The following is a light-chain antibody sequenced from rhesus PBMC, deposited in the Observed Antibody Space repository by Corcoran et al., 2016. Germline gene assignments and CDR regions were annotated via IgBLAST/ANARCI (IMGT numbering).Light chain of an antibody. CDR2: KAS. Sequence: DIQMTQSPSSLSASVGDTVTITCRASQSISSWLDWYQQKPGKAPKLLIYKASSLQSGVPSRFSGSASGTDFTLPISSLQPEDFATYYCLQYSSSPFTFGPGTKLDIK. V-gene: IGKV1-22*01. J-gene: IGKJ3*01. CDR3: LQYSSSPFT. CDR1: QSISSW.